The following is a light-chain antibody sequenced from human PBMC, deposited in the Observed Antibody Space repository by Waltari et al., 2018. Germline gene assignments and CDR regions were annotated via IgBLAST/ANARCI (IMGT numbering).Light chain of an antibody. Sequence: DIVMTQSPDSLAVSLGERATINCMSSQSVLSSSNNKNYLAWYQQEPGQPPKLLIYWASTRESGVPDRFSGGGSGTDFTLTISSLQAEDVAVYYCQQYYGSPLTFGGGTKVEIK. CDR3: QQYYGSPLT. CDR1: QSVLSSSNNKNY. V-gene: IGKV4-1*01. CDR2: WAS. J-gene: IGKJ4*01.